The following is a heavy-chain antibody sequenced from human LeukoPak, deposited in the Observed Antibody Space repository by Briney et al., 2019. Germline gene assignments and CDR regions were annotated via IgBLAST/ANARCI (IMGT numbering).Heavy chain of an antibody. D-gene: IGHD2-2*01. CDR2: IWYDGGNK. Sequence: GGSLRLSCAASGFTFSSYGMQWVRQAPGKGLEWVAVIWYDGGNKYYADSVKGRFSISRDNSKNTLSLQMNSLRAEDTAVYYCARGDCSSSSCPLSYWGQGTLVTVSS. CDR1: GFTFSSYG. J-gene: IGHJ4*02. V-gene: IGHV3-33*01. CDR3: ARGDCSSSSCPLSY.